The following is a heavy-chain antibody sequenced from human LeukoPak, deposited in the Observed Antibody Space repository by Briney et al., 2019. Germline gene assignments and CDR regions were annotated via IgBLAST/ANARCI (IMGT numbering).Heavy chain of an antibody. Sequence: SETLSLTCTVSGGSISSYYWSWIRQPPGKGLEWIGYIYYSGSTNYNPSLKSRVTISVDTSKNQFSLKLSSVTAADTAVYYCARSHSVWTSFDYWGQGTLVTVSS. V-gene: IGHV4-59*01. D-gene: IGHD3/OR15-3a*01. J-gene: IGHJ4*02. CDR2: IYYSGST. CDR1: GGSISSYY. CDR3: ARSHSVWTSFDY.